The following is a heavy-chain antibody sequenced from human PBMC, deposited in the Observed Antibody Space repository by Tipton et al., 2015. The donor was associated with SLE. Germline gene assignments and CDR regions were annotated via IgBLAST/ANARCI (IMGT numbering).Heavy chain of an antibody. CDR2: TNVGGGAT. CDR1: GFTFNDYA. V-gene: IGHV3-23*01. Sequence: SLRLSCAASGFTFNDYAMSWVRQAPGRGLEWGSATNVGGGATFYADSVKGRFTISRDNSNSILYLQMRSLRADDTAVYFCAKVFSSATVDSWGQGAQVIVSS. CDR3: AKVFSSATVDS. J-gene: IGHJ4*02.